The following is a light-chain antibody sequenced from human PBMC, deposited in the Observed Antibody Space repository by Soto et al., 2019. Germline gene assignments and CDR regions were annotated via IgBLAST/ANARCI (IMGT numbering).Light chain of an antibody. J-gene: IGKJ2*01. V-gene: IGKV4-1*01. CDR1: KSVLYSSNNKNY. Sequence: DIVMTQSPDSLAVSLGERATINCKYSKSVLYSSNNKNYLAWYQQRPGQPPKLLIYWASTRESGVPDRFSGSGSGTDFTLTINSLQAEDVAVYYCQQYESTPPTFGQGTKLEIK. CDR2: WAS. CDR3: QQYESTPPT.